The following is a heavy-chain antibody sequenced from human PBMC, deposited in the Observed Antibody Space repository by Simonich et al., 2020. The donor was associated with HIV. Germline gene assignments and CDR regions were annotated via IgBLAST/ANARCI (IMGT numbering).Heavy chain of an antibody. CDR2: INHRGST. CDR1: GGTFSGYY. Sequence: QVPLQQWGAGLLKPSETLSLTCAVYGGTFSGYYWTWIRQPPGKWLEWIGEINHRGSTTYNPSLKSRGTISVDTSNNQFSLKLSSVTAADTAVYYCARGRTVTTTGIDYWGQGTLVTVSS. CDR3: ARGRTVTTTGIDY. D-gene: IGHD4-17*01. J-gene: IGHJ4*02. V-gene: IGHV4-34*02.